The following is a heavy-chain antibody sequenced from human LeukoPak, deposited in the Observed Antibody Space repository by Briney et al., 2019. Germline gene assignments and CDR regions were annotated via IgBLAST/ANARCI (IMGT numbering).Heavy chain of an antibody. CDR1: GFTFSGSG. V-gene: IGHV3-30*02. CDR3: AKGSEYMDV. Sequence: GGSLRLSCAASGFTFSGSGMHWVRQAPGKGLEWVSFIRYDGSSKYYADSVKGRFTISRDNSKNTLYLQMNSLRAEDTAVYYCAKGSEYMDVWGKGTTVTVSS. J-gene: IGHJ6*03. CDR2: IRYDGSSK.